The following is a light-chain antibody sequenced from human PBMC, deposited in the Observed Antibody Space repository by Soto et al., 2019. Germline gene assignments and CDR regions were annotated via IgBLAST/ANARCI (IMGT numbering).Light chain of an antibody. Sequence: EIVLTQSPGTLSLSPGETATLSCRASQSVSSIYLAWYQQKPGQAPRLLIYGASSRATGIPDRFSTSGSGKDFTLTISRLEPEDFAVYYCQQYGSSPGWTFGQGTKVDIK. CDR3: QQYGSSPGWT. V-gene: IGKV3-20*01. CDR2: GAS. J-gene: IGKJ1*01. CDR1: QSVSSIY.